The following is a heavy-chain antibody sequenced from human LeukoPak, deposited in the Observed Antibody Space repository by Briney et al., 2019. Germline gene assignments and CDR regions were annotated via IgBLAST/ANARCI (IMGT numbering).Heavy chain of an antibody. CDR2: INPSGGST. J-gene: IGHJ3*02. Sequence: ASVKVSCKASGYTFTSYYMHWVRQAPGQGLEWMGIINPSGGSTSYAQKFQGRVTMTRDMSTSTVYMELSSLRSEDTAVYYCARDGYIGAFDIWGQGTMVTVSS. CDR3: ARDGYIGAFDI. D-gene: IGHD5-24*01. V-gene: IGHV1-46*01. CDR1: GYTFTSYY.